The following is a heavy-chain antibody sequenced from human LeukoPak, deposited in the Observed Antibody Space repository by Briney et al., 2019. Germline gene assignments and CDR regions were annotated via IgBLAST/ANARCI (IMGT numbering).Heavy chain of an antibody. CDR1: GYTFSRYG. Sequence: ASVKVSCKASGYTFSRYGINWVRQAPGQGLEWMGWINPHSGGTNYAQKFQGRVTMTRDTSLSTAYMELSRLKFDDTAVYYCAWGTYNDILTGKGTPRPSDYWGQGTLVTVSS. CDR2: INPHSGGT. J-gene: IGHJ4*02. V-gene: IGHV1-2*02. CDR3: AWGTYNDILTGKGTPRPSDY. D-gene: IGHD3-9*01.